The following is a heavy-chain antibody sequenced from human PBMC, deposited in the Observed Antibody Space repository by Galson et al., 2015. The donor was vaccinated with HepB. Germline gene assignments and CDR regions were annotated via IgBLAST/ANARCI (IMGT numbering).Heavy chain of an antibody. CDR3: VSTGYCTNGVCSQWDH. J-gene: IGHJ4*02. V-gene: IGHV1-18*04. Sequence: SVKVSCKASGYTFTSYGISWVRQAPGQGLEWMGWISAYNGDTNYALRVQDRVTMTTDTSTSTAYMELRRLRSDDTAVYYCVSTGYCTNGVCSQWDHWGQGTLVAVSS. CDR2: ISAYNGDT. CDR1: GYTFTSYG. D-gene: IGHD2-8*01.